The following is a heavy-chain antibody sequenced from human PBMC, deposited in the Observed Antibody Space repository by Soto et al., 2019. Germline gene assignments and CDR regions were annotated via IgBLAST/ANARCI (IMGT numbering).Heavy chain of an antibody. CDR3: ARHTPAISISDH. CDR1: GGSISSSSYY. CDR2: IYYSGST. D-gene: IGHD2-15*01. V-gene: IGHV4-39*01. Sequence: QLQLQESGPGLVKPSETPSLTCTVSGGSISSSSYYWGWIRQPPGKGLEWIGSIYYSGSTYYNPSLKSRVXXXVXXSKNQFSLKLSSVTAADTAVYYCARHTPAISISDHWGQGTLVTVSS. J-gene: IGHJ4*02.